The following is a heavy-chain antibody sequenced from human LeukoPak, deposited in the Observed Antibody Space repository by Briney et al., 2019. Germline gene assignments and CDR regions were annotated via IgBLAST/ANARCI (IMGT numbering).Heavy chain of an antibody. Sequence: GGSLRLSCAASGFTFSDYYMSWIRQAPGKGLEWVSYISSSGSTIYYADSVKGRFTISRDNAKNSLYLQMNSLRAEDTAVYYCARDQTPFYYDSSGFAYWGQGTLVTVSS. CDR2: ISSSGSTI. CDR1: GFTFSDYY. V-gene: IGHV3-11*04. D-gene: IGHD3-22*01. CDR3: ARDQTPFYYDSSGFAY. J-gene: IGHJ4*02.